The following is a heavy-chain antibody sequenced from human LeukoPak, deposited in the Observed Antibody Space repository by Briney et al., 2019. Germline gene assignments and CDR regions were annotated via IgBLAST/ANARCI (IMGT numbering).Heavy chain of an antibody. V-gene: IGHV4-59*01. CDR1: DDSIIDTY. J-gene: IGHJ4*02. CDR2: FHNSGTS. CDR3: TRGAGSPIDY. Sequence: MASETLSLACTVSDDSIIDTYRGWVRQPPGKGLEWIGYFHNSGTSTYNPSLKSRISISAATSKNQFPLKLNSLTSADTAVYYSTRGAGSPIDYWGQGILVTVSS.